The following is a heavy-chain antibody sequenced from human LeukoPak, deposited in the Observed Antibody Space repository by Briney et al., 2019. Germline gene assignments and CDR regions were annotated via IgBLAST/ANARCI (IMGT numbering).Heavy chain of an antibody. J-gene: IGHJ4*02. Sequence: SETLSLTCTVSGASVGSGGHYWSWIRQPAGKGLEWLGRIYVTGSTNYNPSLNSRVSISIDTSNNQFFVQLTSVTAADTAVYFCARARSGPARDYFDSWGQGILVTVSS. CDR1: GASVGSGGHY. CDR3: ARARSGPARDYFDS. V-gene: IGHV4-61*02. CDR2: IYVTGST. D-gene: IGHD6-6*01.